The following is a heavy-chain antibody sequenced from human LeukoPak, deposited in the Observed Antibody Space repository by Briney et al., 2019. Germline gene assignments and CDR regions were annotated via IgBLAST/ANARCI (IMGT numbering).Heavy chain of an antibody. V-gene: IGHV3-74*01. J-gene: IGHJ6*03. CDR1: GFSLSRYW. D-gene: IGHD3-9*01. Sequence: PGGSLRLSCAASGFSLSRYWMHWVRQAPGTGLVWVPYIDNDGTDTNYADSVRGRFTVSRDNAKNTLYLQMNGLRAEDTAVYYCTRGGFDHNMDVWGKGTTVT. CDR2: IDNDGTDT. CDR3: TRGGFDHNMDV.